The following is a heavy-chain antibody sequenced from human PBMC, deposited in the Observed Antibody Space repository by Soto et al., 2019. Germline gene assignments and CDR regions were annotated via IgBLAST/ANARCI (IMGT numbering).Heavy chain of an antibody. V-gene: IGHV3-11*06. CDR3: ARHTSGWHYYDY. CDR1: GFNFGDHY. Sequence: GGSLRLSCAASGFNFGDHYMNWVRQAPGKGLEWVSYISGSSRYTNFADSVKGRFTISRDNAKNSLYLQMNSLRVEDTAVYYCARHTSGWHYYDYWGQGTPVTVPQ. J-gene: IGHJ4*02. D-gene: IGHD6-19*01. CDR2: ISGSSRYT.